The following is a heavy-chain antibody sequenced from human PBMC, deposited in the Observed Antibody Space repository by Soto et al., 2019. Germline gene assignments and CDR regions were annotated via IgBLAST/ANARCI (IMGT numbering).Heavy chain of an antibody. D-gene: IGHD6-13*01. Sequence: ASVKVPCKASGYTFTSYGIHWVRQAPGQRLEWMGWINAANGDTKYSPKFQGRVTITRDTSASTAYMELSSLRSEDTAVYYCVRRHVSATGIDWFDPWGPGTLVTVSS. J-gene: IGHJ5*02. CDR1: GYTFTSYG. CDR3: VRRHVSATGIDWFDP. CDR2: INAANGDT. V-gene: IGHV1-3*01.